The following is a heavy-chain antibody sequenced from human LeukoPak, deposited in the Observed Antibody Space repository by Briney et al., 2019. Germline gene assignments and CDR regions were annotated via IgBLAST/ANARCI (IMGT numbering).Heavy chain of an antibody. CDR1: GGSFSGYY. V-gene: IGHV4-34*01. D-gene: IGHD3-22*01. CDR2: INHSAST. J-gene: IGHJ4*02. Sequence: SETLSLTCGVYGGSFSGYYWIWIRQPPGKGLEWIGEINHSASTNYNPSLKSRVTISVDTSRNQFSLKLSSVTAADTAVYYCARGLNYYDNSDHYYLDYWGQGTLVTVSS. CDR3: ARGLNYYDNSDHYYLDY.